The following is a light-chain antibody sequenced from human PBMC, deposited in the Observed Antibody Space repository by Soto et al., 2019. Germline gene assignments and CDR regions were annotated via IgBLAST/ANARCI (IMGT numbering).Light chain of an antibody. CDR2: GAS. J-gene: IGKJ2*01. V-gene: IGKV1-39*01. CDR3: QQSYRSPYT. Sequence: IQMTQSPSPLSASVGDSVTVPCRASQSINIYLNRYQQKPGKAPTLLIYGASSLQSGVRSRFTGGGSRTALTLTISSLHPEDFAADYCQQSYRSPYTCGQGTKLEIK. CDR1: QSINIY.